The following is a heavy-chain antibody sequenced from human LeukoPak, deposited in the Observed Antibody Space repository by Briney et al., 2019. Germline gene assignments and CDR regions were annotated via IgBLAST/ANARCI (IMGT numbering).Heavy chain of an antibody. Sequence: GGSLRLSCAASGFTFSNYAMRWVRQAPGKGLEWVSAISGSGGSTYYADSVKGRFTISRDNSKNTLYLQMNSLRAEDTAVYYCAKVAESYSSSWYYYYYMDVWGKGTTVTISS. CDR1: GFTFSNYA. D-gene: IGHD6-13*01. CDR2: ISGSGGST. J-gene: IGHJ6*03. CDR3: AKVAESYSSSWYYYYYMDV. V-gene: IGHV3-23*01.